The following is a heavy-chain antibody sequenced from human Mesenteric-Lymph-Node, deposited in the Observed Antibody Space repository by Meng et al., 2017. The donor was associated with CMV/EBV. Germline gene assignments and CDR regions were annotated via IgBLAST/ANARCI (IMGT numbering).Heavy chain of an antibody. CDR3: ARGDYGRGAFDI. V-gene: IGHV3-33*01. CDR2: VWYDGGTK. Sequence: GESLKISCTASGFTFSNFGMHWVRQAPGKGLEWVAVVWYDGGTKYYGDSVKGRFTISRDNSKNILYLQMNSLRAEDTAVYYCARGDYGRGAFDIWGQGTMVTVSS. J-gene: IGHJ3*02. D-gene: IGHD4-17*01. CDR1: GFTFSNFG.